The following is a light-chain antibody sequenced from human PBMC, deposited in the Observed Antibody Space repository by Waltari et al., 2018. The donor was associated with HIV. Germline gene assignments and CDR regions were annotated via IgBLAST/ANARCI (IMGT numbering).Light chain of an antibody. V-gene: IGKV1-39*01. Sequence: DVQMTKSPTSLSASVADTVTIDFRASQHIGVSVNWYQYKHGRAPRLLVAATSNLQTGVPSRFSGSGFGTRFSLTITEIQPDDFALYFCQQSYGLPYTFGQGTRVEV. CDR1: QHIGVS. CDR3: QQSYGLPYT. J-gene: IGKJ2*01. CDR2: ATS.